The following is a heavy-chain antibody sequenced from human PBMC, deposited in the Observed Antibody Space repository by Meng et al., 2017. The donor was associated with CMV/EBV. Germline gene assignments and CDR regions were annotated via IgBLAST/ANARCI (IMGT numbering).Heavy chain of an antibody. D-gene: IGHD2-2*01. CDR3: ARVGRTSCYDY. CDR2: IYYSGST. Sequence: QVPLQEAGPGLVKPSQTLSLTFTVSGGSISSGDYYWSWIRQPPGKGLEWIGYIYYSGSTYYNPSLKSRVTISVDTSKNQFSLKLSSVTAADTAVYYCARVGRTSCYDYWGQGTLVTVSS. CDR1: GGSISSGDYY. J-gene: IGHJ4*02. V-gene: IGHV4-30-4*08.